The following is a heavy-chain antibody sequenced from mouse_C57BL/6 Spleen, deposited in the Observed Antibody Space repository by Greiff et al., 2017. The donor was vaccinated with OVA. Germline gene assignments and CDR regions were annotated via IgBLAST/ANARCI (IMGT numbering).Heavy chain of an antibody. CDR2: IDPSDSET. CDR3: ARSFITTVVAHFDY. D-gene: IGHD1-1*01. J-gene: IGHJ2*01. CDR1: GYTFTSYW. Sequence: VQLQQPGAELVRPGSSVKLSCKASGYTFTSYWMHWVKQRPIQGLEWIGNIDPSDSETHYNQKFKDKATLTVDKSSSTAYMQLSSLTSEDSAVYYCARSFITTVVAHFDYWGQGTTLTVSS. V-gene: IGHV1-52*01.